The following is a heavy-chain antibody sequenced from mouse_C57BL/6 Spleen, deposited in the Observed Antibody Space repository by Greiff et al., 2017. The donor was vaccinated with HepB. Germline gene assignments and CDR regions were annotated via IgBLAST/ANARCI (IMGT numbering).Heavy chain of an antibody. CDR1: GYSFTDYN. D-gene: IGHD2-4*01. CDR3: ERKSDDYDWYYAMDY. CDR2: INPNYGTT. J-gene: IGHJ4*01. V-gene: IGHV1-39*01. Sequence: VQLQQPGPELVKPGASVKISCKASGYSFTDYNMNWVKQSNGKSLEWIGVINPNYGTTSYNQKFKGKATLTVDQSSSTAYMQLNSLTSEDSAVYYYERKSDDYDWYYAMDYWGQGTSVTVSS.